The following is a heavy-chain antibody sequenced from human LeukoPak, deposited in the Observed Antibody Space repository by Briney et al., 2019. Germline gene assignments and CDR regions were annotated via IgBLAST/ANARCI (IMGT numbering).Heavy chain of an antibody. V-gene: IGHV4-59*08. CDR2: IYYSGST. CDR1: GGPFSSYY. CDR3: ARLVTGTTGIYYFDY. D-gene: IGHD1-7*01. J-gene: IGHJ4*02. Sequence: SETLSLTCAVYGGPFSSYYWSWIRQPPGKGLEWIGYIYYSGSTNYNPSLKSRVTISVDTSKNQFSLKLSSVTAADTAVYYCARLVTGTTGIYYFDYWGQGTLVTVSS.